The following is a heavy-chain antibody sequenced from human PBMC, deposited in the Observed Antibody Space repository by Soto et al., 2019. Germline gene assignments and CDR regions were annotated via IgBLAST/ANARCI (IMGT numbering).Heavy chain of an antibody. D-gene: IGHD3-10*01. J-gene: IGHJ3*02. CDR3: ARGKEITMVRGVITAFDI. Sequence: GAPVKVSCKASGGTFSSYAISWVRQAPGQGLEWMGGIIPIFGTANYAQKFQGRVTITADESTSTAYMELSSLRSEDTAVYYCARGKEITMVRGVITAFDIWGQGTMVTVSS. CDR1: GGTFSSYA. V-gene: IGHV1-69*13. CDR2: IIPIFGTA.